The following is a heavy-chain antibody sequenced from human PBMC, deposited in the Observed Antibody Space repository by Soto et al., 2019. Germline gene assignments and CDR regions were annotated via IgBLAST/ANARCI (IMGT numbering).Heavy chain of an antibody. CDR1: GGTFSSYA. J-gene: IGHJ6*02. Sequence: ASVKVSCKASGGTFSSYAISWVRQAPGQGLEWMGGIIPIFGTADYAQKFQGRVTITADESTSTAYMELSSLRSEDTAVYYCARDFLGYCSSTRCYQRPWDYYYGMDVWGQGTTVTVYS. CDR2: IIPIFGTA. CDR3: ARDFLGYCSSTRCYQRPWDYYYGMDV. V-gene: IGHV1-69*13. D-gene: IGHD2-2*01.